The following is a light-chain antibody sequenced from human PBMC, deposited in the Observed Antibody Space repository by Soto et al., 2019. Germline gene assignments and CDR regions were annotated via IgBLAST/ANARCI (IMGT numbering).Light chain of an antibody. CDR2: GAS. CDR1: QSVSSSY. J-gene: IGKJ2*01. V-gene: IGKV3-20*01. CDR3: HQYGCSPRT. Sequence: EMVLTQSPCTLSLSPGERATLSCRASQSVSSSYFAWYQQKPGQAPRLLISGASSRATGIPDRFSGGGSGTDFTLTISSLEPKDFALYYWHQYGCSPRTFGQGTKLEIK.